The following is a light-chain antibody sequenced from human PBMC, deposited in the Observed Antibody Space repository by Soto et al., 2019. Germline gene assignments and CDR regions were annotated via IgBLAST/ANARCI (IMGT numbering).Light chain of an antibody. CDR2: GAS. Sequence: EKVMKQSPATLSVSPGKRATLSCRASQSVSSNLAWYQQKPGQAPRLLIYGASTRATGIPARFSGSGSGTDFTLTISSLLSEDFAVYYCQQYNNWPWTFGQGTKVEIK. J-gene: IGKJ1*01. CDR1: QSVSSN. CDR3: QQYNNWPWT. V-gene: IGKV3-15*01.